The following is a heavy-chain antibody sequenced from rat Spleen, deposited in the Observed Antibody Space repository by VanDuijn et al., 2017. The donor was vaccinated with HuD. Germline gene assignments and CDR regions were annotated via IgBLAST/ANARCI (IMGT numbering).Heavy chain of an antibody. D-gene: IGHD1-2*01. V-gene: IGHV5-29*01. CDR3: ARDIAAIDYFDY. CDR2: INYDGSST. Sequence: EVQLVESGGGLVQPGGSLKLSCVASGFTFNNYWMTWIRQAPTKGLEWVATINYDGSSTFYRDSVKGRFTISRDNAKSTLYLQMDSLRSEDTATYYCARDIAAIDYFDYWGQGVMVTVSS. J-gene: IGHJ2*01. CDR1: GFTFNNYW.